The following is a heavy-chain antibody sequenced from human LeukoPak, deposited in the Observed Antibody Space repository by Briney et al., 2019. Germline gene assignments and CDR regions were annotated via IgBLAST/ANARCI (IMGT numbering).Heavy chain of an antibody. D-gene: IGHD6-19*01. CDR2: VIGNGIET. CDR1: GFTFSSYG. J-gene: IGHJ4*02. CDR3: AKVGYGSGQERYFDY. Sequence: PGRSLRLSCAASGFTFSSYGMHWVRQAPGKGLEWVSTVIGNGIETYYADSVKGRFTISRDNSKNTLYLQMDSLRAEDTALYHCAKVGYGSGQERYFDYWGQGTLVTVSS. V-gene: IGHV3-23*01.